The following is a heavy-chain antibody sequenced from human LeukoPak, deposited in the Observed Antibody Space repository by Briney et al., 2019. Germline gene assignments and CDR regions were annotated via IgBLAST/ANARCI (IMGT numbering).Heavy chain of an antibody. Sequence: SETLSLTCTVSGGSISSSSYYWGWIRQPPGKGLEWIGSAYYSGSTYYNPSLKSRVTMSVDTSKNQFFLKLSSVTAADTAVYYCAKHGGSWTFDSWGQGTLVTVSS. V-gene: IGHV4-39*01. CDR2: AYYSGST. J-gene: IGHJ4*02. D-gene: IGHD6-13*01. CDR1: GGSISSSSYY. CDR3: AKHGGSWTFDS.